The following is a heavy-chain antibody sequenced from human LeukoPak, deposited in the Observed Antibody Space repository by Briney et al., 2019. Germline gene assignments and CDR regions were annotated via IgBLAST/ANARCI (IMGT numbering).Heavy chain of an antibody. V-gene: IGHV1-2*02. CDR1: GYTFTGYY. CDR2: INPNSDGT. D-gene: IGHD4-17*01. Sequence: GASVKVSCKASGYTFTGYYIHWVRQARGQGLEWMGWINPNSDGTNYAQKFQGRVIMTRDTSISTAYMELSRLRSDDTAVYYCARSPLMTTVPDYDDWVQGTLVTVSS. J-gene: IGHJ4*02. CDR3: ARSPLMTTVPDYDD.